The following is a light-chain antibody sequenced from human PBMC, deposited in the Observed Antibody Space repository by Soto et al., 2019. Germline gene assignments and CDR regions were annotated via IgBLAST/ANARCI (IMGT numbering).Light chain of an antibody. Sequence: IDLAQSPASPYASVGVRVTITCRASQAIRTALGWYQQTPGTLPKLLIYAASILQSGLPSRFSGSGSGTESTLTISRLQPDDFATYYCQQYNSYWTFGQGTMVDI. J-gene: IGKJ1*01. CDR1: QAIRTA. CDR2: AAS. CDR3: QQYNSYWT. V-gene: IGKV1-17*01.